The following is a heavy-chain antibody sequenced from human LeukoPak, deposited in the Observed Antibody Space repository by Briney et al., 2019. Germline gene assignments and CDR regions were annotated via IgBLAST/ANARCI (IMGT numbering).Heavy chain of an antibody. D-gene: IGHD3-10*01. CDR3: AREKYYYGSGSYGYYYYYMDV. J-gene: IGHJ6*03. Sequence: GGSLRLSCAASGFTFSSYEMNWVRQAPGKGLEWVSYVSSSGSTMYYADSVKGRFTISRDNAKNSLYLQMNSLRAEDTALYYCAREKYYYGSGSYGYYYYYMDVWGKGTTVTVSS. V-gene: IGHV3-48*03. CDR1: GFTFSSYE. CDR2: VSSSGSTM.